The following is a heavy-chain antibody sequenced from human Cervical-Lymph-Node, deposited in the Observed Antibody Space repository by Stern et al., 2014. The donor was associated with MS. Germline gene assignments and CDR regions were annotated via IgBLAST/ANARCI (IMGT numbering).Heavy chain of an antibody. V-gene: IGHV3-23*04. CDR2: ISGSGGST. Sequence: EVQLVESGGGLVQPGGSLRLSCAVSGFTFSSYAVGWVRQAPGKGLEWVSGISGSGGSTYYADSVKGRVTISRDNSKNTLYLQMNSLRAEDTAVYYCAKATSVAAAGTWFDYWGQGTLVTVSS. CDR3: AKATSVAAAGTWFDY. D-gene: IGHD6-13*01. J-gene: IGHJ4*02. CDR1: GFTFSSYA.